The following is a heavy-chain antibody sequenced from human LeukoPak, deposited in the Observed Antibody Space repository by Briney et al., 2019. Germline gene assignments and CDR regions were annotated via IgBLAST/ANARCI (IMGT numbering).Heavy chain of an antibody. V-gene: IGHV4-34*01. CDR3: ARVTTRDWFDP. J-gene: IGHJ5*02. CDR1: GGSFSGYY. D-gene: IGHD4-11*01. Sequence: SETLSLTCAVYGGSFSGYYWSWIRQPPGKGLEWIGEINHSGSTNYNPSLKSRVTISVDTSKNQFSLKLSSVTAADTAVYYCARVTTRDWFDPWGQGTLVTISS. CDR2: INHSGST.